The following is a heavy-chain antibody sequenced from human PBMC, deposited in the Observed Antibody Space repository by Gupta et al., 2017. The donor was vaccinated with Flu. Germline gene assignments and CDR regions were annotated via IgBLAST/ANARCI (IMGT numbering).Heavy chain of an antibody. D-gene: IGHD3-22*01. CDR3: ARGRGITSGYYGYFD. Sequence: EVLLVETGGGLIQPGGSLRLSCAASGFTVSSNYMSWVRQAPGKGLEWVSVIYRGGTTYYADSVKGRFTISRDNSKNTLYLEMNSLRAEDTAVYYCARGRGITSGYYGYFDWGQGTLVTVSS. J-gene: IGHJ4*02. V-gene: IGHV3-53*02. CDR2: IYRGGTT. CDR1: GFTVSSNY.